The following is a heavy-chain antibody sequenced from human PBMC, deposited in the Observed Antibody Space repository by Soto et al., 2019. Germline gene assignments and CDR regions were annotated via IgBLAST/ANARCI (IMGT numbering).Heavy chain of an antibody. CDR3: AKDRITGLFDY. CDR2: ISYDGSNK. V-gene: IGHV3-30*18. D-gene: IGHD1-20*01. J-gene: IGHJ4*02. Sequence: QVQLVESGGGVVQPGRSLRLSCAASGFTFNNYDMHWVRQAPGKGLEWVAVISYDGSNKYYAVSLKGRFTISRDTSKNTLYLQMNSLRSEDTAVYYCAKDRITGLFDYWGQGTLVTVSS. CDR1: GFTFNNYD.